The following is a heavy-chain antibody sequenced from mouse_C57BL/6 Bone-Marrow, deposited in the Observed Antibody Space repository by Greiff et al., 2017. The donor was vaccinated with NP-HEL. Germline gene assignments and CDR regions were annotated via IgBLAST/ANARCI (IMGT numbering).Heavy chain of an antibody. CDR3: ARIYYDYDGTPYFDY. D-gene: IGHD2-4*01. CDR2: ISDGGSYT. V-gene: IGHV5-4*01. CDR1: GFTFSSYA. Sequence: EVQGVEPGGGLVKPGGSLKLSCAASGFTFSSYAMSWVRQTPEKRLEWVATISDGGSYTYYPDNVKGRFTISRDNAKNNLYLQMSHLKSEDTAMYYCARIYYDYDGTPYFDYWGQGTTLTVSS. J-gene: IGHJ2*01.